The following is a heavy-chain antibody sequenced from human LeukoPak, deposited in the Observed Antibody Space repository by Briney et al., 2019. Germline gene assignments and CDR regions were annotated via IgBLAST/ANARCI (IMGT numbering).Heavy chain of an antibody. Sequence: ASVKVSCKASGGTFSSYIVSWVRQAPGQGLEWIGRVIPMYDTTKYAQRFQGRVTMTADKSTGTAYMELGRPRSEDTATYYCVRDYDTSGPQKTFFDFWGQGTQVTVSS. CDR1: GGTFSSYI. V-gene: IGHV1-69*08. CDR2: VIPMYDTT. CDR3: VRDYDTSGPQKTFFDF. D-gene: IGHD3-22*01. J-gene: IGHJ4*02.